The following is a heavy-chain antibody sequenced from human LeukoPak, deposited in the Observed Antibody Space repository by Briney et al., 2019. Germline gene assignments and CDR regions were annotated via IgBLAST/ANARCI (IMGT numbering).Heavy chain of an antibody. Sequence: SETLSLTCTVSGGSISSSSYYWGWIRQPPGKGLEWIGYIYYSGSTNYNPSLKSRVTISVDTSKNQFSLKLSSVTAADTAVYYCARYGIVVVPAAMRGDYYYYYMDVWGKGTTVTVSS. D-gene: IGHD2-2*01. CDR2: IYYSGST. CDR1: GGSISSSSYY. V-gene: IGHV4-61*05. J-gene: IGHJ6*03. CDR3: ARYGIVVVPAAMRGDYYYYYMDV.